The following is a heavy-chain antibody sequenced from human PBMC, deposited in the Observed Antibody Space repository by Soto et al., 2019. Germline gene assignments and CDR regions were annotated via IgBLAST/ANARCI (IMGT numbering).Heavy chain of an antibody. CDR2: MNPNSGNS. V-gene: IGHV1-8*01. CDR1: GYTFTSYD. CDR3: ARGGSTGYDFWSGYSIGYYYYYMDV. D-gene: IGHD3-3*01. J-gene: IGHJ6*03. Sequence: ASVKVSCKASGYTFTSYDINWVRQATGQGLEWMGWMNPNSGNSGYAQKFQGRVTMTRNTSISTAYMELSSLRSEDTAVYYCARGGSTGYDFWSGYSIGYYYYYMDVWGKGTTVTVSS.